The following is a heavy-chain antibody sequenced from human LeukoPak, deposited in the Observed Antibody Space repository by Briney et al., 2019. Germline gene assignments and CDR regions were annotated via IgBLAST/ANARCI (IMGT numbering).Heavy chain of an antibody. CDR1: GGSISSSSYY. V-gene: IGHV4-39*01. Sequence: PSETLSLTCTVSGGSISSSSYYWGWIRQPPGKGLEWIGSIYYSGSTYYNPSLKSRVTISVDTSKHQFSLKLSSVTAADTAVYYCATTLWFGMNWFDPWGQGTLVTVSS. J-gene: IGHJ5*02. D-gene: IGHD3-10*01. CDR3: ATTLWFGMNWFDP. CDR2: IYYSGST.